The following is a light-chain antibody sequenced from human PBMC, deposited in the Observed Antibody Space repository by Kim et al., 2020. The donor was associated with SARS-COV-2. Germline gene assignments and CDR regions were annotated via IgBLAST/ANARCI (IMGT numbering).Light chain of an antibody. CDR2: QDS. J-gene: IGLJ2*01. CDR3: QAWDSSTVL. CDR1: KLGDKY. V-gene: IGLV3-1*01. Sequence: SVPSEQPAIITCSGNKLGDKYVCWYQQKPGQSPMLVIYQDSKRPSGIPERFSGSNSGHTATLTISGSQAMDVADYYCQAWDSSTVLFGGGTQLTVL.